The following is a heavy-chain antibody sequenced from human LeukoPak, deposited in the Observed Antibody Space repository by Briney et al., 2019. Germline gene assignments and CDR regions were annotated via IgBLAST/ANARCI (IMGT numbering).Heavy chain of an antibody. V-gene: IGHV3-21*01. CDR2: ISSSSSYI. CDR1: GFTFSSYS. CDR3: ARSSILGYGDYISFDY. Sequence: KAGGSLRLPCAASGFTFSSYSMNWVRQAPGKGLEWVSSISSSSSYIYYADSVKGRFTISRDNAKNSLYLQMNSLRAEDTAVYYCARSSILGYGDYISFDYWGQGTLVTVSS. D-gene: IGHD4-17*01. J-gene: IGHJ4*02.